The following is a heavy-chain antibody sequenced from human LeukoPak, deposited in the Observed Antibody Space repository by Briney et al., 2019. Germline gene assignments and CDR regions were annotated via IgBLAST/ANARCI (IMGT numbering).Heavy chain of an antibody. CDR1: GFTFSSYG. CDR3: AKGARPSYYYDSSGYYYFDY. V-gene: IGHV3-30*02. CDR2: IRYDGSNK. D-gene: IGHD3-22*01. Sequence: GGSLRLSCAASGFTFSSYGMHWVRQAPGKGLEGVAFIRYDGSNKYYADSVKGRFTISRDNSKNTLYLQMNSLRAEDTAVYYCAKGARPSYYYDSSGYYYFDYWGQGTLVTVSS. J-gene: IGHJ4*02.